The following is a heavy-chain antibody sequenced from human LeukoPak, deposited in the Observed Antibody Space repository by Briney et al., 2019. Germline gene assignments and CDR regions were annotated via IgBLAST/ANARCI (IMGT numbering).Heavy chain of an antibody. J-gene: IGHJ4*02. CDR3: ARVMITFGGVIGDFDY. CDR2: ISWNSGSI. D-gene: IGHD3-16*02. Sequence: PGGSLRLSCAASGFTFDDYAMHWVRQAPGKGLEWVSGISWNSGSIGYADSVKGRFTISRDNAKNSLYLQMNSLRAEDTAVYYCARVMITFGGVIGDFDYWGQGTLVTASS. V-gene: IGHV3-9*01. CDR1: GFTFDDYA.